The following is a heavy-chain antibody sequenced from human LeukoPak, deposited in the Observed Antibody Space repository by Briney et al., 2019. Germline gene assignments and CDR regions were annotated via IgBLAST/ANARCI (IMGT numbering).Heavy chain of an antibody. V-gene: IGHV4-4*07. D-gene: IGHD6-19*01. CDR1: GGSISSSY. CDR2: IYTSGST. CDR3: ARGYSSGWYPFHY. Sequence: SETLSLTCTVSGGSISSSYWSWIRQPAGKGLEWIGRIYTSGSTDYNPSLEGRVTISVDKSKNQLSLRLTSVTAADTAVYYCARGYSSGWYPFHYWGQGTLVTVSS. J-gene: IGHJ4*02.